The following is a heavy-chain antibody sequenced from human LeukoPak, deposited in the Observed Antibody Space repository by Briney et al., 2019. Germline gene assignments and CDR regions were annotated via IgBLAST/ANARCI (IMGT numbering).Heavy chain of an antibody. D-gene: IGHD3-22*01. CDR3: ARERVPTYYYGSSGYKDAFDI. Sequence: EASVKVSCKASGYTFTGYYMHWVRQAPGQGLEWMGWINPNSGGTNYAQKFQGWVTMTRDTSISTAYMELSRLRSDDTAVYYCARERVPTYYYGSSGYKDAFDIWGQGTMVTVSS. V-gene: IGHV1-2*04. CDR2: INPNSGGT. CDR1: GYTFTGYY. J-gene: IGHJ3*02.